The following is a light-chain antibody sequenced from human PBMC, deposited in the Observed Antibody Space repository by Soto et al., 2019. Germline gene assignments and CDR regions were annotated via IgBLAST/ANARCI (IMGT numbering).Light chain of an antibody. Sequence: QSALTQPPSASGSPGQSVTISCTGTSSDVGGYDYVSWYQQHPGKAPKLMISEVSKRPSGVPDRFSGSKSGNTASLTVSGLQAEDAADYYCSSYAGSYYYVIFGGGTKVTVL. CDR3: SSYAGSYYYVI. CDR2: EVS. J-gene: IGLJ2*01. CDR1: SSDVGGYDY. V-gene: IGLV2-8*01.